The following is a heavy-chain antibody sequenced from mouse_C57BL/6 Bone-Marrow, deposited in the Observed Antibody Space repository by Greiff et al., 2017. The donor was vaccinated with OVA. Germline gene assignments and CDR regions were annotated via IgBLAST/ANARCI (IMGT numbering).Heavy chain of an antibody. V-gene: IGHV1-39*01. CDR1: GYSFTDYN. Sequence: EVQLQQSGPELVKPGASVKISCKASGYSFTDYNMNWVKQSHGKSLEWIGVINPNYGTTSYNQKFKGKATLTVDQSSSTAYMQLNSLTSEDSVVYYGARYYYYCSSAWSAYWGQGTLVTVSA. CDR3: ARYYYYCSSAWSAY. D-gene: IGHD1-1*01. J-gene: IGHJ3*01. CDR2: INPNYGTT.